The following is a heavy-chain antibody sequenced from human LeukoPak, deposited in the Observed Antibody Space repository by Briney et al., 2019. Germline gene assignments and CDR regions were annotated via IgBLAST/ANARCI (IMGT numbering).Heavy chain of an antibody. CDR1: GFTFANAW. CDR2: VQSKVDGGSI. CDR3: NTVVWFGELLGY. Sequence: GGSLRLSCAASGFTFANAWMSWVRQAPGKGLEWVGRVQSKVDGGSIDYAAPVKGRFTISRDDSKNTLFLQMNSLKTGDTATYYCNTVVWFGELLGYWGQGVLVTVSS. V-gene: IGHV3-15*01. J-gene: IGHJ4*02. D-gene: IGHD3-10*01.